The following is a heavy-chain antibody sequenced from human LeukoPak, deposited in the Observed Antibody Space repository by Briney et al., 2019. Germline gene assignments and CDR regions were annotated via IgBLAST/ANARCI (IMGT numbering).Heavy chain of an antibody. D-gene: IGHD2-8*01. CDR2: ISGSGGST. J-gene: IGHJ4*02. CDR3: AKDKVVLMVYATFDY. Sequence: GGSLRLSCAASGFTFSSYAMSWVRQAPGKGLEWVSAISGSGGSTYYAYSVKGRFTISRDNSKNTLYLQMNSLRAEDTAVYYCAKDKVVLMVYATFDYWGQGTLVTVSS. V-gene: IGHV3-23*01. CDR1: GFTFSSYA.